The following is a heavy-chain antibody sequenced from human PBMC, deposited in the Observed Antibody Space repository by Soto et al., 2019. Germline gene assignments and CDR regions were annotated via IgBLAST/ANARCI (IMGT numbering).Heavy chain of an antibody. CDR3: ARGYCSGGSCYSPRYSWFDP. Sequence: QVQLVQSGAEVKKTGSSVKVSCKASGDTSSTYSINWVRQAPGQGLEWVGRIIPIIALTNYAQRLQGRVTMTADKSTSKGYMELSSLRSEDTAVYYCARGYCSGGSCYSPRYSWFDPWGQGTLVTVSS. J-gene: IGHJ5*02. V-gene: IGHV1-69*02. CDR1: GDTSSTYS. D-gene: IGHD2-15*01. CDR2: IIPIIALT.